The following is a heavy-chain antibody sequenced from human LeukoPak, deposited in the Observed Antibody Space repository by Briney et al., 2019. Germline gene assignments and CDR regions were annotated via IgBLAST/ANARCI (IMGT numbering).Heavy chain of an antibody. CDR1: GYTFTGYY. CDR2: INPNSGGT. D-gene: IGHD2-15*01. J-gene: IGHJ4*02. Sequence: ASVKVSCKASGYTFTGYYMHWVRQGPGQGLEWVGWINPNSGGTNYAQKFQGRVTVTRDTSISTAYMELSRLRSDDTAVYYCARDDCSGGSCYSIDYWGQGTLVTVSS. V-gene: IGHV1-2*02. CDR3: ARDDCSGGSCYSIDY.